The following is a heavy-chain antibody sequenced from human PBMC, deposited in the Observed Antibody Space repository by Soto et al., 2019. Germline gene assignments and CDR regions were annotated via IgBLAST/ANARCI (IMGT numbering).Heavy chain of an antibody. D-gene: IGHD6-19*01. Sequence: SETLSLTCAVYGGSFSGYYWSWIRQPPGKGLEWIGEINHSGSTNYNPSLKSRVTISVDTSKNQFSLKLSSVTAADTAVYYCARAKGWLVPYYYYYMDVWGKGTTVTVSS. CDR1: GGSFSGYY. V-gene: IGHV4-34*01. CDR3: ARAKGWLVPYYYYYMDV. CDR2: INHSGST. J-gene: IGHJ6*03.